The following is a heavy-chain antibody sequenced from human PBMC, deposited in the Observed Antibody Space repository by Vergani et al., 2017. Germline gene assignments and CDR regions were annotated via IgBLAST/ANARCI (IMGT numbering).Heavy chain of an antibody. CDR2: ISSSSSYL. Sequence: EVQLVESGGGLVKPGGSLRLSCAASGFTFSSYSMNWVRQAPGKGLEWVSSISSSSSYLYYADSWKGRFPISRDNAKNSRYLQMNSLRAEDTAVYYCASDHVTGDRLEWLLPSSISDAFDIWGQGTMVTVSS. V-gene: IGHV3-21*01. J-gene: IGHJ3*02. D-gene: IGHD3-3*01. CDR3: ASDHVTGDRLEWLLPSSISDAFDI. CDR1: GFTFSSYS.